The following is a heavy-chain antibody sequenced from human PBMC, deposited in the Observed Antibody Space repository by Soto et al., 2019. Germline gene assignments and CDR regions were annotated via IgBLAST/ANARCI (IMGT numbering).Heavy chain of an antibody. J-gene: IGHJ6*02. V-gene: IGHV1-18*01. D-gene: IGHD3-3*01. CDR3: ARDRVVRYYYYGMDV. CDR2: ISAYNGNT. Sequence: ASVKVSCKASGYTFTSYGISWVRQAPGQGLEWMGWISAYNGNTNYAQKLQGRVTMTTDTSTSTAYMELRSLRSDDTAVYYCARDRVVRYYYYGMDVWGQGTTGTAP. CDR1: GYTFTSYG.